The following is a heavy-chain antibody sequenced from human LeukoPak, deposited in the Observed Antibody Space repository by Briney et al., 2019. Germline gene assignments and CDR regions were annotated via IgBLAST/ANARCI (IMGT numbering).Heavy chain of an antibody. CDR3: ARLRDDYLWGNYRPNWFDP. V-gene: IGHV4-34*01. CDR1: GGSFSGYY. Sequence: SETLSLTCAVYGGSFSGYYWSWIRQPPGKGREWIGSIYYSGSTYDNMSLKSRVTMSVDPSKNQFSLKLSSVTAADTAVYYCARLRDDYLWGNYRPNWFDPWGQGTLVTVSS. D-gene: IGHD3-16*02. CDR2: IYYSGST. J-gene: IGHJ5*02.